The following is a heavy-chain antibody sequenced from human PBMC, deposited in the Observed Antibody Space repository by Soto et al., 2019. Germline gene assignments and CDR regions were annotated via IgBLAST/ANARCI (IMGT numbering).Heavy chain of an antibody. CDR2: ISDSGGLT. CDR1: GSAFSSHP. J-gene: IGHJ3*02. Sequence: VGFLRLSCAASGSAFSSHPISWVRQVPERGLEWVSGISDSGGLTYNADSVKGRFTISRDNSKNTLYLQMNSLRAEDTALYYCARRAFGSSRSFDIWGQGTMVTVSS. D-gene: IGHD6-6*01. V-gene: IGHV3-23*01. CDR3: ARRAFGSSRSFDI.